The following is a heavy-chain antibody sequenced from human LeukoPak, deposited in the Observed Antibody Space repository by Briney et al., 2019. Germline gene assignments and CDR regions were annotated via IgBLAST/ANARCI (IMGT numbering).Heavy chain of an antibody. Sequence: ASVKVSCKASGYTFTSYDINWVRQATGQGPEWMGIINPRGGSTDYAQKFQGRITMTSDTSTRTVYMELNSLRSDDTAVYFCARVGSAAATADYWGQGTLVTVSS. V-gene: IGHV1-46*01. D-gene: IGHD6-25*01. J-gene: IGHJ4*02. CDR3: ARVGSAAATADY. CDR2: INPRGGST. CDR1: GYTFTSYD.